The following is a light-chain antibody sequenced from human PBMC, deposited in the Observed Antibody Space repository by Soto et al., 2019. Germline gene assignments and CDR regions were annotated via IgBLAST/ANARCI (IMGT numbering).Light chain of an antibody. Sequence: EIVMTQSPATLSVAPGERASLSCRASQNVRSNLAWYQQKPGQAPRLLIYGASSRATGIPDRFSGSGSGTDFTLTIGRLEPEDFAVFYCQHYDSLPITFGQGTRLEIK. V-gene: IGKV3-20*01. CDR2: GAS. J-gene: IGKJ5*01. CDR1: QNVRSN. CDR3: QHYDSLPIT.